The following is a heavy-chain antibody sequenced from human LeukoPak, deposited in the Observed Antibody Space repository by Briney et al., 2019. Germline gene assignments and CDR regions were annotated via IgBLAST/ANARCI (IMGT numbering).Heavy chain of an antibody. CDR2: ISGSGGST. D-gene: IGHD5-18*01. CDR3: AKDRYQYSYGPPNLDY. Sequence: PGGSLRLSCAASGFTFSSYAMSWVRQAPGKGLEWVSAISGSGGSTYYADSVKGRFTISRDNSKNTLYLQMNSLRAEDTAVYYCAKDRYQYSYGPPNLDYWGQGTLVTVSS. V-gene: IGHV3-23*01. J-gene: IGHJ4*02. CDR1: GFTFSSYA.